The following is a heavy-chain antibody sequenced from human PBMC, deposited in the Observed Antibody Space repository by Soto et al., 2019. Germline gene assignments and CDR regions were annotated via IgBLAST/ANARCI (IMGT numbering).Heavy chain of an antibody. CDR3: ARDVGYYYDSSGYYRFGY. Sequence: GGSLRLSCAASGFTFSSYGMNWVRQAPGKGLEWVSYISSSSSTIYYADSVKGRFTISRDNAKNSLYLQMNSLRDEDTAVYYWARDVGYYYDSSGYYRFGYWGQGTLVTVSS. J-gene: IGHJ4*02. D-gene: IGHD3-22*01. CDR2: ISSSSSTI. V-gene: IGHV3-48*02. CDR1: GFTFSSYG.